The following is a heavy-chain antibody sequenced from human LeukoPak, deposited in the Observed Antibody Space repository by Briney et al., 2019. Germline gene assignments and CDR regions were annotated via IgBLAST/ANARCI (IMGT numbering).Heavy chain of an antibody. J-gene: IGHJ5*02. CDR3: ARDPWERPKTDNNWFDP. D-gene: IGHD1-26*01. Sequence: GASVKVSCKASGGTFSSYAISWVRQAPGQGLEWMGGIIPIFGTANYAQKFQGRVTITADESTSTAYMELSSLRSEDTAVYYCARDPWERPKTDNNWFDPWGQGTLVTVSS. V-gene: IGHV1-69*13. CDR1: GGTFSSYA. CDR2: IIPIFGTA.